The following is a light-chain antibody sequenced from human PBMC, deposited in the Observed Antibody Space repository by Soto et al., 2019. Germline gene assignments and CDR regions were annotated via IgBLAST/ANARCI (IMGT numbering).Light chain of an antibody. V-gene: IGKV3-15*01. Sequence: EMVMTQSPAILSVSPGESATLSCRASQSVNSNYLAWYQQHPGQPPRLLIYGISTRATGIPARFSGSGSGTEFSLTISSLQSEDFAVYYCQQYSTWPITFGQGTRLEIK. CDR3: QQYSTWPIT. CDR1: QSVNSN. J-gene: IGKJ5*01. CDR2: GIS.